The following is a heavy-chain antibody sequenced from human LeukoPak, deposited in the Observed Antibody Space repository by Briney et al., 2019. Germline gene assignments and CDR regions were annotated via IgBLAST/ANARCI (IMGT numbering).Heavy chain of an antibody. Sequence: GGSLRLSCAASGFTFSSYWMHWVRQAPGKGLVWFSCINSDGSSTSYADSVKGRFTISRDNAKNTLYLQMNSLRAEDTAVYYCARAGTTYYWGQGTLVTVSS. CDR1: GFTFSSYW. CDR3: ARAGTTYY. CDR2: INSDGSST. J-gene: IGHJ4*02. V-gene: IGHV3-74*01. D-gene: IGHD1-7*01.